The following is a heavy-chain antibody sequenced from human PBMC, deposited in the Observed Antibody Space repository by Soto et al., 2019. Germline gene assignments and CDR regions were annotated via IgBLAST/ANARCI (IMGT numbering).Heavy chain of an antibody. CDR3: ARHVGGVIVIFDY. V-gene: IGHV4-59*08. D-gene: IGHD3-16*02. CDR1: GGSIRSYH. Sequence: PSETLSITCSVSGGSIRSYHWSWIRQPPGKGLEWIGYINYSGSTNYNPSLKSRVTISVDTSKNQFSLRLSSVTAADTAVYYCARHVGGVIVIFDYWGQGTLVTVSS. J-gene: IGHJ4*02. CDR2: INYSGST.